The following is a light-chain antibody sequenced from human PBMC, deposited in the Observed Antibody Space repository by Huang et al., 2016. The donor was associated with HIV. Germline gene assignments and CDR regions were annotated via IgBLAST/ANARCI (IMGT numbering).Light chain of an antibody. Sequence: IVMTQSPDSLAVYLGERATINCTSSQSVLYSSDNNNYLAWYQQRPGQPPKLFIYGASTRESGFPDRFSGGGSATDFTLTITGLQAEDLAVYYCQQYYSSPITFGQGTRLELK. CDR3: QQYYSSPIT. J-gene: IGKJ5*01. CDR1: QSVLYSSDNNNY. CDR2: GAS. V-gene: IGKV4-1*01.